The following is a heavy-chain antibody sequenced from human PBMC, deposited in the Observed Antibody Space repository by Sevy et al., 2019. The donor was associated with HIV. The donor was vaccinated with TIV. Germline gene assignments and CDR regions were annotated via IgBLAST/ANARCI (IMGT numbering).Heavy chain of an antibody. CDR1: GFTFSSYS. CDR2: ISSSSSTI. J-gene: IGHJ2*01. CDR3: ASSPGAAGTRFWYFDL. V-gene: IGHV3-48*02. D-gene: IGHD6-13*01. Sequence: GGSLRLSCAASGFTFSSYSMNWVRQAPGKGLEWVSYISSSSSTIYYADSVKGRFTISRDNAKNSLYLQMNSLRDEDTAVYYCASSPGAAGTRFWYFDLWGRGTLVTVSS.